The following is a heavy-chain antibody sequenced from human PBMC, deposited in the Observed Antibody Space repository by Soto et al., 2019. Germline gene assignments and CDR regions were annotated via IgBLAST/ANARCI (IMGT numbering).Heavy chain of an antibody. Sequence: SETLSLTCTVSGGSISSGDYYWCWIRHPPGKGLEWIGYIYYSGSTYYTPSLKSRVTISVDTSKNQFSLKLSSVTAADTAVYYCARVRLLDYYDSSGNFDYWGQGTLVTVAS. D-gene: IGHD3-22*01. V-gene: IGHV4-30-4*01. CDR3: ARVRLLDYYDSSGNFDY. J-gene: IGHJ4*02. CDR1: GGSISSGDYY. CDR2: IYYSGST.